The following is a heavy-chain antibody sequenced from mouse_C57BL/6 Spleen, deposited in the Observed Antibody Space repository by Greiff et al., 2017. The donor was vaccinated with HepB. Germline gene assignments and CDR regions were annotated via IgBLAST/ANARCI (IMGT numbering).Heavy chain of an antibody. J-gene: IGHJ2*01. D-gene: IGHD1-1*01. CDR3: ARSYYYGSLDY. Sequence: EVQGVESGPGLAKPSQTLSLPCSVTGYSITSDYWNWIRKFPGNKLEYMGYISYSGSTYYNPSLKSRISITRDTSKSQYYLQLNSVTTEDTATYYCARSYYYGSLDYWGQGTTLTVSS. CDR1: GYSITSDY. CDR2: ISYSGST. V-gene: IGHV3-8*01.